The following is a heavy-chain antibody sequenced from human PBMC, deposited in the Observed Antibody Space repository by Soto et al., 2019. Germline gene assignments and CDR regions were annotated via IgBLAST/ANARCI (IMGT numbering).Heavy chain of an antibody. V-gene: IGHV3-30-3*01. J-gene: IGHJ4*02. Sequence: GGSLRLSCAASGFTFSSYAMHWVRQAPGKGLEWVAVTSYDGSNKYYADSVKGRFTISRDNAKNTLYLQMNSLRAEDTAVYYCAIRASYYDSSGYFDYWGQGTLVTVSS. D-gene: IGHD3-22*01. CDR2: TSYDGSNK. CDR3: AIRASYYDSSGYFDY. CDR1: GFTFSSYA.